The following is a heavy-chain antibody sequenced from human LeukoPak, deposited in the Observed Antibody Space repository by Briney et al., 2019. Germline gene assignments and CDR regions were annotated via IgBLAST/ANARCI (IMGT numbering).Heavy chain of an antibody. V-gene: IGHV1-18*04. CDR2: ISAYNGNT. J-gene: IGHJ5*02. CDR1: GYTFTSYG. D-gene: IGHD6-13*01. CDR3: ARLIAAAGTGWFDP. Sequence: ASVKVSCKASGYTFTSYGISWVRQAPGQGPEWMGWISAYNGNTNYAQKLQGRVTMTTDTSTSTAYMELRSLRSDDTAVYYCARLIAAAGTGWFDPWGQGTLVTVSS.